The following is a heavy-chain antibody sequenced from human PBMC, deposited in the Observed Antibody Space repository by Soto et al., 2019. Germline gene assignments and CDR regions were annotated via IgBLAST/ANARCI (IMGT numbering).Heavy chain of an antibody. CDR1: GGSFSGYY. J-gene: IGHJ4*02. D-gene: IGHD3-22*01. Sequence: PSETLSLTCAVYGGSFSGYYWSWIRQPPGKGLEWIGKINHSGSTNYNPSLKSRVTMSVDTSKNQFSLKLSSVTAADTAVYYCARYDSTGYYVDYWGRGTLVTVSS. CDR2: INHSGST. CDR3: ARYDSTGYYVDY. V-gene: IGHV4-34*01.